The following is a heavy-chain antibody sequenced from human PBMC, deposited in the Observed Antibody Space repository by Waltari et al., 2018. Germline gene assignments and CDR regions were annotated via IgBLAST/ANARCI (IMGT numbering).Heavy chain of an antibody. V-gene: IGHV1-18*01. Sequence: QLVQSGSELKKPGASVKVPCKASGSTFPSHGTRWVRQPPGRGLGWMGRRRAYNGNTNNAKKHQGRGTINAEGYTSTAYMDLSNLGSEEKAVYYWARCEVGIAVAGTLQTDAFDIWGQGTMVTVSS. J-gene: IGHJ3*02. D-gene: IGHD6-19*01. CDR2: RRAYNGNT. CDR1: GSTFPSHG. CDR3: ARCEVGIAVAGTLQTDAFDI.